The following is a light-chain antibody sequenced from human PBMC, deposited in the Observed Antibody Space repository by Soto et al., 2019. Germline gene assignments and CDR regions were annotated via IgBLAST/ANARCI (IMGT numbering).Light chain of an antibody. J-gene: IGKJ5*01. Sequence: EIVMTQSPATLSVSPGERATLSCRASQSVSSNLAWYQQKPGQAPRLLIYGASTRATGIPTRFSGSRSGTDFTLTISSPQSEDFAVYYCQQYNNWPPIIFGQGTRLEIK. CDR2: GAS. V-gene: IGKV3-15*01. CDR1: QSVSSN. CDR3: QQYNNWPPII.